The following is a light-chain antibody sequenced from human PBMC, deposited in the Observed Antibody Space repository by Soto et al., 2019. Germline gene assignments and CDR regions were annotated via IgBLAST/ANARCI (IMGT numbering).Light chain of an antibody. J-gene: IGLJ1*01. CDR2: DVN. CDR3: CSFAGSHTYDV. V-gene: IGLV2-11*01. CDR1: NSDIGNYNY. Sequence: QSVLTQPRSVSGSPGQSVTITCTGTNSDIGNYNYVSWYQQHPPKAPKLIISDVNKRPSGVPDRFSGSKSGNTASLTISGLQVDDEADYYCCSFAGSHTYDVFGTGTKLTVL.